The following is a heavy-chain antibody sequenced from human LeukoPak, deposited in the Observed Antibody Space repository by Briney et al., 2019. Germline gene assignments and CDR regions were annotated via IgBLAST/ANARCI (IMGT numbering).Heavy chain of an antibody. V-gene: IGHV4-31*03. D-gene: IGHD2-15*01. CDR1: GGSISSGGYY. J-gene: IGHJ4*02. CDR3: ARYLIVAAAFDY. Sequence: KPSQTLSLTCTVSGGSISSGGYYWSWIRQHPGKGLEWMGYIYYSGSTYYNPSLKSRVTISVDTSKNQFSLKLSSVTAADTAVYYCARYLIVAAAFDYWGQGTLVTVSS. CDR2: IYYSGST.